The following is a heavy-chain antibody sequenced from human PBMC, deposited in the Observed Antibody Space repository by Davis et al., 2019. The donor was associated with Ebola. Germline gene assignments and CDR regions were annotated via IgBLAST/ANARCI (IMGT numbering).Heavy chain of an antibody. Sequence: ASVKVSCKASGYTFTSYAMHWVRQAPGQRLEWMGWINAGNGNTKYSQKFQGRVTITRDTSASTAYMELSSLRSEDTAVYYCARDPKTTVTTRHWFDPWGQGTLVTVSS. CDR1: GYTFTSYA. CDR3: ARDPKTTVTTRHWFDP. V-gene: IGHV1-3*01. D-gene: IGHD4-17*01. CDR2: INAGNGNT. J-gene: IGHJ5*02.